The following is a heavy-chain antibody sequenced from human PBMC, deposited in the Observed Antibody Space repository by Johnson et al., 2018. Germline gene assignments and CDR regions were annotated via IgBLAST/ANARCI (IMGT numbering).Heavy chain of an antibody. J-gene: IGHJ6*02. D-gene: IGHD3-16*01. Sequence: EVQLVESGGGLVQPGGSLRLSCAASGFIFSSFWMSWVRQAPGKGLEWVANIKQDGSEKYYVDSVKRRFTISSNNAQNSLYLQVNSLRAEDTAEYYCAKQGGAYYYGQDVWGQGTTVTV. V-gene: IGHV3-7*01. CDR3: AKQGGAYYYGQDV. CDR2: IKQDGSEK. CDR1: GFIFSSFW.